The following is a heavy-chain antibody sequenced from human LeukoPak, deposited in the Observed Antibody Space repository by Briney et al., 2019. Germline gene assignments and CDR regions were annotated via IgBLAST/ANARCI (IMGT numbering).Heavy chain of an antibody. CDR3: AKGTRDYYYYGMDV. Sequence: GRSLRLSCAASGFTFSSYGMHWVRQAPGKGLEWVAVISYDGSNKYYADSVKGRFTISRDSSKNTLYLQMNSLRAEDTAVYYCAKGTRDYYYYGMDVWGQGTTVTVSS. CDR2: ISYDGSNK. J-gene: IGHJ6*02. CDR1: GFTFSSYG. V-gene: IGHV3-30*18.